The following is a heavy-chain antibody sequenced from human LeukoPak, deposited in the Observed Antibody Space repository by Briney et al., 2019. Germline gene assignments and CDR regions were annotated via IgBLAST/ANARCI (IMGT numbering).Heavy chain of an antibody. CDR3: AREAAATLYYYMDV. V-gene: IGHV4-34*01. Sequence: SETLSLTCAVYGGSFSGYYWSWIRQPSGKGLEWIGEINHSGSTNYNPSLKSRVTISVDTSKNQFSLKLSSVTAADTAVYYCAREAAATLYYYMDVWGKGTTVTVSS. D-gene: IGHD6-13*01. J-gene: IGHJ6*03. CDR1: GGSFSGYY. CDR2: INHSGST.